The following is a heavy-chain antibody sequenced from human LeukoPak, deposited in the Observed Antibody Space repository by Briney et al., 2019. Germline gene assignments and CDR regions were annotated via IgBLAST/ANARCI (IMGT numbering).Heavy chain of an antibody. CDR3: ARARNGTLKY. V-gene: IGHV3-30*01. J-gene: IGHJ4*02. CDR1: GFTFSHYA. Sequence: RPGGSLRLSCAASGFTFSHYAMHWVRQAPGKGLEWVSVILYVGSHQYSADSVKGRLTISRDNSRHTLYLQMNSLRPEDTAVYYCARARNGTLKYWGQGTLVTVSS. D-gene: IGHD1-26*01. CDR2: ILYVGSHQ.